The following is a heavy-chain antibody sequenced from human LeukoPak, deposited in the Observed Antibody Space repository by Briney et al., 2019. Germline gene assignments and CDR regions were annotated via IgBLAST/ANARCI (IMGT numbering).Heavy chain of an antibody. Sequence: GGSLRLSCAASGFIFSGYAMTWVRQAPGKGLEWVSSISSSSSYIYYADSVKGRFTISRDNAKNSLYLQMNSLRAEDTAVYYCARGALSILIDYWGQGTLVTVSS. D-gene: IGHD2-15*01. V-gene: IGHV3-21*01. J-gene: IGHJ4*02. CDR3: ARGALSILIDY. CDR2: ISSSSSYI. CDR1: GFIFSGYA.